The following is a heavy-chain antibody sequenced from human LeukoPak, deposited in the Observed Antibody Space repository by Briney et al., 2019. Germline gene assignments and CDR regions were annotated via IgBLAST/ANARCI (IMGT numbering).Heavy chain of an antibody. J-gene: IGHJ4*02. V-gene: IGHV4-31*03. D-gene: IGHD5-18*01. CDR2: IYYSGST. Sequence: SQTLSLTCTVSGSSIGSGGYYWSWIRQHPGKGLEWIGYIYYSGSTYYNPSLKSRVTISVDTSKNQFSLKLSSVTAADTAVYYCARARGYSYGYYFDYWGQGTLVTVSS. CDR1: GSSIGSGGYY. CDR3: ARARGYSYGYYFDY.